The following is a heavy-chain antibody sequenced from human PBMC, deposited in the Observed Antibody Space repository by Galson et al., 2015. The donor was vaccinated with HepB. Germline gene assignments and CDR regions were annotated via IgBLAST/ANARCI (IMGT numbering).Heavy chain of an antibody. CDR1: GDSVSSNSAA. J-gene: IGHJ4*02. CDR2: TYYRSKWYN. V-gene: IGHV6-1*01. CDR3: ARDPGRYSSGWYDY. D-gene: IGHD6-19*01. Sequence: CAISGDSVSSNSAAWNWIRQSPSRGLEWLGRTYYRSKWYNDYAVSVKSRITINPDTSKNQFSLQLNSVTPEDTAVYYCARDPGRYSSGWYDYWGQGTLATVSS.